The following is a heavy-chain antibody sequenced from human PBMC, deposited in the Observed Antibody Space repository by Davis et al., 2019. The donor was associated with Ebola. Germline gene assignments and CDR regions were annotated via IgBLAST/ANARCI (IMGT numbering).Heavy chain of an antibody. J-gene: IGHJ4*02. CDR3: AGGLVEVADY. CDR1: GYTFTGYY. CDR2: IIPILGIA. V-gene: IGHV1-69*02. Sequence: AASVKVSCKASGYTFTGYYMHWVRQAPGQGLEWMGRIIPILGIANYAQKFQGRVTITADKSTSTAYMELSSLRSEDTAVYYCAGGLVEVADYWGQGTLVTVSS. D-gene: IGHD2-15*01.